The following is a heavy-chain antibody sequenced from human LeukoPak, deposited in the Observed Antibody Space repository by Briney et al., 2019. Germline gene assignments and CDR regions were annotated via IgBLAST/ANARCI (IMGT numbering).Heavy chain of an antibody. J-gene: IGHJ3*02. V-gene: IGHV4-61*08. CDR3: ASAEDGYNLDDAFDT. D-gene: IGHD5-24*01. Sequence: SETLSLTCTVSGGSISSGDYYWRWIRQPQGKGLEWIGYIYYSGSTNYNPSLKSRVTISVDTSKNQFSLKLSSVTAADTAVYYCASAEDGYNLDDAFDTWGQGTMVTVSS. CDR1: GGSISSGDYY. CDR2: IYYSGST.